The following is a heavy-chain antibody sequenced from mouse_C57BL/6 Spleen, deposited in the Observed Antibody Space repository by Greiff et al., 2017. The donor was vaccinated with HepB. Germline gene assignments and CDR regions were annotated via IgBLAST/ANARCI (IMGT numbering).Heavy chain of an antibody. D-gene: IGHD2-10*02. Sequence: QVQLQQPGAELVKPGASVKMSCKASGYTFTSYWITWVKQRPGQGLEWIGDIYPGSGSTNYNEKFKSKATLTVDTSSSTAYMQLSSLTSEDSAVYYCARPGTEEYGLDLAYWGQVTLVTVSA. CDR2: IYPGSGST. CDR3: ARPGTEEYGLDLAY. J-gene: IGHJ3*01. V-gene: IGHV1-55*01. CDR1: GYTFTSYW.